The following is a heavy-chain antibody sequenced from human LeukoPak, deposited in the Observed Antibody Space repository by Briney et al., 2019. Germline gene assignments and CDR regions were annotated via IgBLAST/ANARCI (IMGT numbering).Heavy chain of an antibody. D-gene: IGHD3-3*01. CDR2: IHYSGST. J-gene: IGHJ4*02. V-gene: IGHV4-59*01. CDR3: AGDSGVSGDFGY. CDR1: GGSISSYY. Sequence: SETLSLTCTVSGGSISSYYWSWIRQPPGKGLEWIGYIHYSGSTNYNPSLKSRVTISVDTSKNQFSLKLSSVTAADTAVYYCAGDSGVSGDFGYWGQGTLVTVSS.